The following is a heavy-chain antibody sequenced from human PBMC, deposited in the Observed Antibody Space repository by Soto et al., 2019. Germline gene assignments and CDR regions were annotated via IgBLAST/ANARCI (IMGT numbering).Heavy chain of an antibody. V-gene: IGHV4-61*01. CDR2: IYYSGST. D-gene: IGHD6-6*01. J-gene: IGHJ4*02. CDR1: GGSVSSGSYY. Sequence: PSETLSLTCTVSGGSVSSGSYYWSWIRQPPGKGLEWIGYIYYSGSTNYNPSLKSRVTISVDTSKNQFSLKLSSVTAADTAVYYCARDGFGSSFDYWGQGTLVTVSS. CDR3: ARDGFGSSFDY.